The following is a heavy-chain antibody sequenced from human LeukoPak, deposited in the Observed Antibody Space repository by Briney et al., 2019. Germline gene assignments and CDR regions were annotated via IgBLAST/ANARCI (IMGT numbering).Heavy chain of an antibody. CDR2: INPNSGGT. CDR1: GYTFTGYY. J-gene: IGHJ4*02. Sequence: ASVKVSFKASGYTFTGYYMHWVRQAPGQGLEWMGWINPNSGGTNYAQKFQGRVTMTRDTSISTAYMELSRLRSDDTAVYYCARDHKVGRPAAAVNWGQGTLVTVSS. D-gene: IGHD6-13*01. CDR3: ARDHKVGRPAAAVN. V-gene: IGHV1-2*02.